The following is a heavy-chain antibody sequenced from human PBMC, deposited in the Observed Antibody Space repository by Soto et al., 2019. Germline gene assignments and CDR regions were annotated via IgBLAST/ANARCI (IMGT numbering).Heavy chain of an antibody. CDR2: IYYSGST. Sequence: SETLSLTCTVSGGSISSYYWSWIRQPPGNGLEWIGYIYYSGSTNYNPSLKSRVTISVDTSKNQFSLKLSSVTAADTAVYYCARHLTYCSAGSCYSDFPYYGMDVWGQGTTVTVSS. CDR1: GGSISSYY. D-gene: IGHD2-15*01. CDR3: ARHLTYCSAGSCYSDFPYYGMDV. V-gene: IGHV4-59*08. J-gene: IGHJ6*02.